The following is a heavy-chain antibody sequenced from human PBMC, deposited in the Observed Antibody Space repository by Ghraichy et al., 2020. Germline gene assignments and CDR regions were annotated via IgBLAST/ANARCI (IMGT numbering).Heavy chain of an antibody. V-gene: IGHV4-30-2*01. Sequence: TLSLTCAVSGGSISSGGYSWSWIRQPPGKGLEWIGYIYRSGSTYYNPSLKSRVTISVDRSKNQFSLKLSSVTAADTAVYYCARAIFGVVIDEYYFDYWGQGTLVTVSS. J-gene: IGHJ4*02. D-gene: IGHD3-3*01. CDR2: IYRSGST. CDR1: GGSISSGGYS. CDR3: ARAIFGVVIDEYYFDY.